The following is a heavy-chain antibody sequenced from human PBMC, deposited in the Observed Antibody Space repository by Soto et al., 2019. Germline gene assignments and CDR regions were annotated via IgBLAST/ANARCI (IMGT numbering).Heavy chain of an antibody. Sequence: EVQLVESGGGLVQPGGSLKLSCAASGFIFSGSAVHWVRQASGKGLEWVGRILSKAGNYATAYPASMKGRFTISRDDLENTAFLQRNRMKTEDTAVYYCIRAGSPNYYDYWGQGTLVAVSS. CDR3: IRAGSPNYYDY. CDR1: GFIFSGSA. V-gene: IGHV3-73*01. CDR2: ILSKAGNYAT. J-gene: IGHJ4*02.